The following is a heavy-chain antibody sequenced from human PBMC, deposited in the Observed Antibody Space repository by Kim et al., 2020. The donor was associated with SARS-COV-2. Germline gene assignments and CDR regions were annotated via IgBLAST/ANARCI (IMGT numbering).Heavy chain of an antibody. D-gene: IGHD2-15*01. CDR2: INPSGGST. CDR3: ARGTGGVVAASYGMDV. CDR1: GYTFTSYY. V-gene: IGHV1-46*01. J-gene: IGHJ6*02. Sequence: ASVKVSCKASGYTFTSYYMHWVRQAPGQGLEWMGIINPSGGSTSYAQKFQGRVTMTRDTSTSTVYMELSSLRSEDTAVYYCARGTGGVVAASYGMDVWGQGTTVTVSS.